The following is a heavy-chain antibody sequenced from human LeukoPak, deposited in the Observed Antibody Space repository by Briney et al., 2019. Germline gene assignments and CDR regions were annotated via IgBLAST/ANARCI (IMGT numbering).Heavy chain of an antibody. CDR2: ISTNGGST. V-gene: IGHV3-23*01. CDR3: ARDSGITGTLDY. CDR1: GFTFSRYA. D-gene: IGHD1-7*01. Sequence: PGGSLRLSCVASGFTFSRYAMSWVRQPPGKGLEWVSVISTNGGSTHDAGSVKGRFTISRDNAKNSLYLQMNSLRAEDTAVYYCARDSGITGTLDYWGQGTLVTVSS. J-gene: IGHJ4*02.